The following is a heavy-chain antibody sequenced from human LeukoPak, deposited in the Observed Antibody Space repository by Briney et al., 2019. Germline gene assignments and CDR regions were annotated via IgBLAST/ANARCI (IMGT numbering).Heavy chain of an antibody. D-gene: IGHD2-21*01. J-gene: IGHJ3*02. V-gene: IGHV3-30*04. CDR1: GFTFSSYA. Sequence: PGGSLRLSCAASGFTFSSYAMHWVRQAPGKGLEWVAVISYDGSNKYYADSVKGRFTISRDNSKNTLYLQMNSLRAGDTAVYYCAREGDDAFDIWGQGTMVTVSS. CDR2: ISYDGSNK. CDR3: AREGDDAFDI.